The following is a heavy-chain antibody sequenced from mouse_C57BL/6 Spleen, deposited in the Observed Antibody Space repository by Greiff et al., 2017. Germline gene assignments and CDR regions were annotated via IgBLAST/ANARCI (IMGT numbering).Heavy chain of an antibody. J-gene: IGHJ2*01. V-gene: IGHV6-3*01. Sequence: DVKLVESGGGLVQPGGSMKLSCVASGFTFSNYWMNWVRQSPEKGLEWVAQIRLKSDNYATHYAVSVKGRFTISRDASTSSVYLPSHNLQSADKGSVWGAQIRLKSDNYATQYAEAVEGGFTISRKDSKSSVYLQMNNVRAEDTGIYCCSPLYFYGSSFDYWGQGTTLTVSS. D-gene: IGHD6-5*01. CDR3: AQIRLKSDNYATQYAEAVEGGFTISRKDSKSSVYLQMNNVRAEDTGIYCCSPLYFYGSSFDY. CDR2: IRLKSDNYAT. CDR1: GFTFSNYW.